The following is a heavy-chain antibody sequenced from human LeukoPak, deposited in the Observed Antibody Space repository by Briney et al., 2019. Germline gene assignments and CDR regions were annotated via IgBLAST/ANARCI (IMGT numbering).Heavy chain of an antibody. CDR1: GFTFSAYG. J-gene: IGHJ3*02. Sequence: GGSLRLSCAASGFTFSAYGMHWVRQAPGKGLEWVVVIWRDGSNENYPDSVKGRFTISRDNSKNTLFLQMNSLRTEDTAVYYCARDFGARPFDIWGQGTMVTVSS. CDR3: ARDFGARPFDI. D-gene: IGHD3-10*01. CDR2: IWRDGSNE. V-gene: IGHV3-33*01.